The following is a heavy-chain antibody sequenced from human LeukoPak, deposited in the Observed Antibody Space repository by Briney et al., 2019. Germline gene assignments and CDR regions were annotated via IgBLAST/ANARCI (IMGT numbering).Heavy chain of an antibody. CDR1: GGSISSSSYY. CDR2: IYSSGST. J-gene: IGHJ4*02. V-gene: IGHV4-39*07. CDR3: VKYSGSYHSPQY. Sequence: NPSETLSLTCTVSGGSISSSSYYWGWVRQPPGKGLEWIGSIYSSGSTYYNPSLKNRVTISADTSKKQFSLKLSSVTAADTAVYYCVKYSGSYHSPQYWGQGTLVTVSS. D-gene: IGHD1-26*01.